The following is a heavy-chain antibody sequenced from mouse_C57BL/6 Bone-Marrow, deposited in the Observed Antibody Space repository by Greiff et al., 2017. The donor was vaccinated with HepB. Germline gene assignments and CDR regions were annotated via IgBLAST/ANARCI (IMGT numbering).Heavy chain of an antibody. J-gene: IGHJ3*01. Sequence: VQLQQPGAELVKPGASVKLSCKASGYTFTSYWMHWVKQRPGQGLEWIGMIHPNSGSTNYNEKFKSKATLTVDKSSSTAYMQLSSLTSEDSAVYYCARSDYDYDPFAYWGQGTLVTVSA. V-gene: IGHV1-64*01. CDR2: IHPNSGST. CDR1: GYTFTSYW. D-gene: IGHD2-4*01. CDR3: ARSDYDYDPFAY.